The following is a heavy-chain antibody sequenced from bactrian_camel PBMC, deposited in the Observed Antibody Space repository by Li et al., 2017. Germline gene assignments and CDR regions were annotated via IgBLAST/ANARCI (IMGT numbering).Heavy chain of an antibody. CDR1: GHIASRPT. D-gene: IGHD3*01. Sequence: HVQLVESGGGLVRPGGSLRLSCVWSGHIASRPTMAWFRQAPGKEREGVASIYTGDSSTWYADSVKGRFTISRGSAKNTVYLHMNSLKPEDTAMYYCAVGAAMNDFHSQEVYWGQGTQVTVS. CDR2: IYTGDSST. J-gene: IGHJ4*01. CDR3: AVGAAMNDFHSQEVY. V-gene: IGHV3S54*01.